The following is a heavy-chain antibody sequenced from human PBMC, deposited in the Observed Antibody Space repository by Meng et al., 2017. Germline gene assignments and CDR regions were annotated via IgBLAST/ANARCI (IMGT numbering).Heavy chain of an antibody. J-gene: IGHJ4*02. CDR1: GGSIRSSNW. Sequence: QVPLQDAGPGLVKPSGTLSLTCAVSGGSIRSSNWWSWVRQPPGKGLEWIGEIYHSGSTNYNPSLKSRVTISVDKSKNQFSLKLSSVTAADTAVYYCARIGDWGSTRYFDYWGQGTLVTVSS. D-gene: IGHD7-27*01. V-gene: IGHV4-4*02. CDR2: IYHSGST. CDR3: ARIGDWGSTRYFDY.